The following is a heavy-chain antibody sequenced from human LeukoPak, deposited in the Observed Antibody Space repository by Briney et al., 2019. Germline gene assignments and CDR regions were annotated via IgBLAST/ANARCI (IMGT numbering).Heavy chain of an antibody. Sequence: SCKASGGTFSSYGMNWVRQAPGKGPEWISYISSSSDAIYYPDSVRGRFTISRDNAKNSLYLQMNSLRDEDTAVYYCARAMRSGYDYWGQGTLVTVSS. CDR3: ARAMRSGYDY. D-gene: IGHD5-12*01. CDR2: ISSSSDAI. J-gene: IGHJ4*02. V-gene: IGHV3-48*02. CDR1: GGTFSSYG.